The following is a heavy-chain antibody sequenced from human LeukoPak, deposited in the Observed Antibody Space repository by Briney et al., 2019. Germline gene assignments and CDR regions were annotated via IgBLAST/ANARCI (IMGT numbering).Heavy chain of an antibody. CDR1: GFTFSSYG. J-gene: IGHJ4*02. V-gene: IGHV3-23*01. D-gene: IGHD6-13*01. CDR2: ISGSGGST. CDR3: ARSSSSWYFYFDY. Sequence: GGALRLSCAVSGFTFSSYGMSWVRQAPGKGLEWVSGISGSGGSTYYADSVKGRFTISRDNSKNTLYLQMNSLRAEDTAVYYCARSSSSWYFYFDYWGQGTLVTVSS.